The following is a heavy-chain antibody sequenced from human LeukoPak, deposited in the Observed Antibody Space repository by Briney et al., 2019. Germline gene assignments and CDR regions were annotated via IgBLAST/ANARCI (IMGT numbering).Heavy chain of an antibody. V-gene: IGHV3-9*01. Sequence: GGSLRLSCAASGFTFDDYAMHWVRQAPGKGLEWVSGISWNSGSIGYADSVKGRFTISRDNAKNSLYLQMNSLRAEDTAVYYCARFSRVPDSWGQGTLVTVSS. CDR3: ARFSRVPDS. CDR1: GFTFDDYA. J-gene: IGHJ4*02. CDR2: ISWNSGSI. D-gene: IGHD5-24*01.